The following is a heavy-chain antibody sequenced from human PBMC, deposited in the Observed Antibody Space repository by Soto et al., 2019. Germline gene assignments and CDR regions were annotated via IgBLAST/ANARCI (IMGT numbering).Heavy chain of an antibody. CDR3: ARGRNYDFWSGSDPNDAFDI. Sequence: GGSLRLSCAASGLTFISYWMSWVRQATGKGLEWVANIKQDGSEKYYVDSVKGRFTISRDNAKNSLYLQMNSLRAEDTAVYYCARGRNYDFWSGSDPNDAFDIWGQGTMVTVS. J-gene: IGHJ3*02. V-gene: IGHV3-7*01. CDR2: IKQDGSEK. D-gene: IGHD3-3*01. CDR1: GLTFISYW.